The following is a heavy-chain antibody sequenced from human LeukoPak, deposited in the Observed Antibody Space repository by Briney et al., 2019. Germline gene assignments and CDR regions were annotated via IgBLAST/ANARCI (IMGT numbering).Heavy chain of an antibody. D-gene: IGHD4-17*01. J-gene: IGHJ4*02. Sequence: GASVKVSCKASGYTFTGYYMHWVRQATGQWLEWMGWMNPNSGNTGYAQKFQGRVTMTRNTSISTAYMELSSLRSEDTAVYYCARVGYGDFDFDYWGQGTLVTVSS. CDR2: MNPNSGNT. CDR1: GYTFTGYY. V-gene: IGHV1-8*02. CDR3: ARVGYGDFDFDY.